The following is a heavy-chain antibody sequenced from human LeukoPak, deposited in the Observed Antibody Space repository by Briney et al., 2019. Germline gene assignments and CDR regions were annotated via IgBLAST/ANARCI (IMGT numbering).Heavy chain of an antibody. CDR2: ISWDGGSI. CDR1: GFTFDDYA. J-gene: IGHJ4*02. V-gene: IGHV3-9*03. Sequence: PGRSLRLSCTASGFTFDDYAMHWVRQAPGKGLEWVSGISWDGGSIGYADSVKGRFTISRDNAKNSLYLQMNSLRAEDMALYYCAKEAGLYDSSGYSYFDYWGQGTLVTVSS. CDR3: AKEAGLYDSSGYSYFDY. D-gene: IGHD3-22*01.